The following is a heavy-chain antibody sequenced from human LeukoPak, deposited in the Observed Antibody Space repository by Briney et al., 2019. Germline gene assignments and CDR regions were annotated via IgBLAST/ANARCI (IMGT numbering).Heavy chain of an antibody. V-gene: IGHV3-11*04. D-gene: IGHD4-11*01. Sequence: GGSLRLSCAASGFTFSDYYMSWIRQAPGKGLEWVSYISSSGSTIFYADSVKGRFTISRDNAKNSLYLQMNSLRAEDTAVYYCARDDYNNYGWVDPWGQGTLVTVSS. CDR1: GFTFSDYY. J-gene: IGHJ5*02. CDR2: ISSSGSTI. CDR3: ARDDYNNYGWVDP.